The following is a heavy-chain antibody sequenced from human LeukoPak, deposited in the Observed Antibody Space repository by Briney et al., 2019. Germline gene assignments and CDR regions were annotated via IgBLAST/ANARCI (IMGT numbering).Heavy chain of an antibody. Sequence: GGSLRLSCAASGFTFSSYWMSWVRQALGKGLEWVANIKQDGSEKYYVDSVKGRFTISRDNAKNSLYLQMNSLRAEDTAVYYCARDGYDFWSGYYLQDWGQGTLVTVSS. CDR3: ARDGYDFWSGYYLQD. V-gene: IGHV3-7*01. D-gene: IGHD3-3*01. CDR2: IKQDGSEK. CDR1: GFTFSSYW. J-gene: IGHJ1*01.